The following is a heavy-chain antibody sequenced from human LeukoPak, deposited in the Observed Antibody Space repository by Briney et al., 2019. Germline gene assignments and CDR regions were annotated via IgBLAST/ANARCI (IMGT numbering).Heavy chain of an antibody. V-gene: IGHV3-23*01. Sequence: GGSLRLSCAASGFTFSSYAMSWVRQAPGKGLEWVSVISGSGGSTYSADSVKGRFTISRDNSKNTLYLQMNSLRAEDTAVYYRAKGDFYESSGSFDYWGQGTLVTVSS. D-gene: IGHD3-22*01. CDR1: GFTFSSYA. CDR2: ISGSGGST. J-gene: IGHJ4*02. CDR3: AKGDFYESSGSFDY.